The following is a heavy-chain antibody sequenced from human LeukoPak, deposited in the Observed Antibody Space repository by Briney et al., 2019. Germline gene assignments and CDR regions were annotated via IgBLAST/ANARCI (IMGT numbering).Heavy chain of an antibody. J-gene: IGHJ4*02. CDR3: AKTGGDGYNWPYYFDY. Sequence: GGSLRLSCAASGFTFDDCAMHWVRQAPGKGLEWVSGISWNSGSIGYADSVKGRFTISRDNAKNSLYLQMNSLRAEDTALYYCAKTGGDGYNWPYYFDYWGQGTLVTVSS. CDR2: ISWNSGSI. CDR1: GFTFDDCA. V-gene: IGHV3-9*01. D-gene: IGHD5-24*01.